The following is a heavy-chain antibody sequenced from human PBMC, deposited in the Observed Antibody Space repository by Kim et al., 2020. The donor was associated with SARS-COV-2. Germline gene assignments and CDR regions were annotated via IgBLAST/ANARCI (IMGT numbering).Heavy chain of an antibody. D-gene: IGHD3-16*01. CDR2: DGTFT. V-gene: IGHV3-74*01. Sequence: DGTFTGYADSMKGRFTISRDNTKNTRYLQMNSLTDEDTAVYYCARDLAKGGWGQGTLVTVSS. CDR3: ARDLAKGG. J-gene: IGHJ4*02.